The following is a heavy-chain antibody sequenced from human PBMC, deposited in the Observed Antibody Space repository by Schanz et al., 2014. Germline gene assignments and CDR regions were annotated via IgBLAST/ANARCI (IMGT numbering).Heavy chain of an antibody. J-gene: IGHJ4*02. CDR3: ARDSGSHYLVDY. D-gene: IGHD1-26*01. V-gene: IGHV4-34*01. Sequence: QVQLQQWGAGLLKPSETLSLTCAVYGGSLSGYFWSWIRQPPGKGLEWIGDIGHSGNTKDNPSLKSRVTMSVETSKNQFSLNLSSVTAADTAVYYCARDSGSHYLVDYWGQGTLVTVSS. CDR2: IGHSGNT. CDR1: GGSLSGYF.